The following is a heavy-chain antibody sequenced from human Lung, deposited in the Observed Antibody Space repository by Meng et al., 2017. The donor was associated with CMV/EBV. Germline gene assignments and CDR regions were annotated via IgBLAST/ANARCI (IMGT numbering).Heavy chain of an antibody. CDR2: INHSGST. D-gene: IGHD3-3*01. V-gene: IGHV4-34*01. CDR1: GGSFSGYY. J-gene: IGHJ6*02. CDR3: ARTTYDFGSGIYYYYYYGMDV. Sequence: ESLRLSCAVYGGSFSGYYWSWIRQPPGKGLEWIGEINHSGSTNYNPSLKSRVTISVDTSKNQFSLRPSSVTAADTAVYYCARTTYDFGSGIYYYYYYGMDVWGQGTTVTVSS.